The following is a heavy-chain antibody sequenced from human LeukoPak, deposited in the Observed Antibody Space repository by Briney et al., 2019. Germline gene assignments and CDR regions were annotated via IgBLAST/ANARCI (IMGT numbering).Heavy chain of an antibody. V-gene: IGHV3-7*04. CDR2: IKQDGSDK. D-gene: IGHD1-26*01. J-gene: IGHJ4*02. Sequence: GGSLRLSCAASGFTFSSNWMSWFRQAPGKGLEWVANIKQDGSDKYYVDSVKGRFTISRDNAKNSLYLQMNSLRAEDTAVYYCARGGGATDYWGQGTLVTVSS. CDR3: ARGGGATDY. CDR1: GFTFSSNW.